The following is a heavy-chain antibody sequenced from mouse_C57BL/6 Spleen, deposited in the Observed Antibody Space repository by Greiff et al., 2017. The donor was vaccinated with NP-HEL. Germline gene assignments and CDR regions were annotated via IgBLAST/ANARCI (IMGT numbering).Heavy chain of an antibody. CDR3: ARSEDYYGSQFAY. V-gene: IGHV14-3*01. Sequence: VQLKESVAELVRPGASVKLSCTASGFNIKNTYMHWVKQRPEQGLEWIGRIDPANGNTKYAPKFQGKATITADTSSNTAYLQLSSLTSEDTAIYYCARSEDYYGSQFAYWGQGTLVTVSA. D-gene: IGHD1-1*01. J-gene: IGHJ3*01. CDR1: GFNIKNTY. CDR2: IDPANGNT.